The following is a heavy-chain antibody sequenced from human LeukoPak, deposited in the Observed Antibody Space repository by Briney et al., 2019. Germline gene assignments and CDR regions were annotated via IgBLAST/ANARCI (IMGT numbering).Heavy chain of an antibody. CDR3: AKRRVVVPAAIDY. J-gene: IGHJ4*02. CDR2: ISGSGGST. CDR1: GFSFNIYA. Sequence: GGSLRLSCAASGFSFNIYAMSWVRQAPGKGLEWVSAISGSGGSTYYADSVKGRFTISRDNSKNTLYLQMNSLRAEDTAVYYCAKRRVVVPAAIDYCGQGTLVTVSS. V-gene: IGHV3-23*01. D-gene: IGHD2-2*01.